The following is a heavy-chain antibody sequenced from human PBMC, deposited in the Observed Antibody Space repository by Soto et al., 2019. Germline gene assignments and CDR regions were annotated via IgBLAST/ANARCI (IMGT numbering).Heavy chain of an antibody. CDR2: INSDGNTT. J-gene: IGHJ4*02. CDR1: GFTFSSYW. Sequence: EVQLVESGGGLVQPGGSLRLSCEASGFTFSSYWMHWARQAPGKGLMWVSRINSDGNTTTYADSVKGRFTISRDNAKNTLYLQMNSLRAEDTAVYYCARVRYDFWSARDDYWGQGTLVTVSS. V-gene: IGHV3-74*01. D-gene: IGHD3-3*01. CDR3: ARVRYDFWSARDDY.